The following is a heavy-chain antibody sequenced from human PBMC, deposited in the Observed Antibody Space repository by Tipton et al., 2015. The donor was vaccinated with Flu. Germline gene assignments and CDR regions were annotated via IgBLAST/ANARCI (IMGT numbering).Heavy chain of an antibody. CDR3: ARGQGANP. CDR1: GGPITSSSYY. J-gene: IGHJ5*02. Sequence: TLSLTCSVSGGPITSSSYYWGWIRQPPGRPLEWVGSIYYTGYRYDNPSLKSRLAMSIDTSQSQFSLRLSSMTAADTAVYYCARGQGANPWGQGTLVTVSS. CDR2: IYYTGYR. V-gene: IGHV4-39*07.